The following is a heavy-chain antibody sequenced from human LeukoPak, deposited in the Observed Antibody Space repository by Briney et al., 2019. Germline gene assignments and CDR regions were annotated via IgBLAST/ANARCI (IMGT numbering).Heavy chain of an antibody. CDR2: INTGSGNT. V-gene: IGHV1-3*04. CDR3: ARDIWAFGSSWSPFDF. Sequence: ASVEVSCTASGYTFTNYAIHWVRQAPGQRLDWMGWINTGSGNTKYSQKFQGRVTITRDTSASTAYMELSSLRSEDTAVYYCARDIWAFGSSWSPFDFWGQGTLVTVSS. D-gene: IGHD6-13*01. CDR1: GYTFTNYA. J-gene: IGHJ4*02.